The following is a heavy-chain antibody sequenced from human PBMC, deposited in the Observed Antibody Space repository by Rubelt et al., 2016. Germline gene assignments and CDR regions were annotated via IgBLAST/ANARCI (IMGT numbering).Heavy chain of an antibody. Sequence: GSTRSNPSVKSRLTISLDTSKNQFSLNLSTVTAADTAIYYCARGRSGSTWSYFDRGRQVTLVTVSS. V-gene: IGHV4-59*09. J-gene: IGHJ4*02. D-gene: IGHD6-13*01. CDR3: ARGRSGSTWSYFDR. CDR2: GST.